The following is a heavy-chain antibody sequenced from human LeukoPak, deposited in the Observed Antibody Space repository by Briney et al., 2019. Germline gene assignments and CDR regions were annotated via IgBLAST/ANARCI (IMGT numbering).Heavy chain of an antibody. J-gene: IGHJ4*02. V-gene: IGHV3-43D*03. D-gene: IGHD1-26*01. CDR1: GFTFDGYA. Sequence: GGSLRLSRAASGFTFDGYAMHWVRQAPGKGLEWVSLISWDGGSTYYADSVKGRFTISRDNSKNSLYLQMNSLRAEDTALYYCAKDMGVVGATPGFDYWGQGALVTVSS. CDR3: AKDMGVVGATPGFDY. CDR2: ISWDGGST.